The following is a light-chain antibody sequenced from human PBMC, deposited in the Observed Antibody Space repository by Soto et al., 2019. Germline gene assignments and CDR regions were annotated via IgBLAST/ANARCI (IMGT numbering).Light chain of an antibody. Sequence: GDRVTITCRASQSISSWLAWYQQKPGKAPKLLIYDASSLESGVPSRFSGSGSGTDFTLTISSLQPEDFATYYCQQSYSTPRTVGQGTKVDNK. V-gene: IGKV1-39*01. CDR1: QSISSW. CDR2: DAS. CDR3: QQSYSTPRT. J-gene: IGKJ1*01.